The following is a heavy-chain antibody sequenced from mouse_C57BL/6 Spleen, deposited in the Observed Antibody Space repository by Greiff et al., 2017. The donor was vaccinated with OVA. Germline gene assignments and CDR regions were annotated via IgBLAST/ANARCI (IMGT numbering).Heavy chain of an antibody. D-gene: IGHD2-5*01. CDR3: ATRADCSNYVVFAY. V-gene: IGHV1-54*01. CDR2: INPGSGGT. CDR1: GYAFTNYL. Sequence: VQLQQSGAELVRPGTSVKVSCKASGYAFTNYLIEWVKQRPGQGLEWIGVINPGSGGTNYNEKFKGKATLTADKSSSTAYMQLSSLTSEDSAVYFGATRADCSNYVVFAYWGQGTLVTVSA. J-gene: IGHJ3*01.